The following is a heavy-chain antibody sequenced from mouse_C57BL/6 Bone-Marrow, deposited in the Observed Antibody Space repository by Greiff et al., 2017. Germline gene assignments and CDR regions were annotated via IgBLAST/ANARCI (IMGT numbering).Heavy chain of an antibody. CDR3: ARHGHYGSSLYYYAMDY. J-gene: IGHJ4*01. D-gene: IGHD1-1*01. CDR2: IWSDGST. CDR1: GFSLTSYG. V-gene: IGHV2-6-1*01. Sequence: VQRVESGPGLVAPSQSLSITCTVSGFSLTSYGVHWVRQPPGKGLEWLVVIWSDGSTTYNSALKSRLSISKDNSKSQVFLKMNSLQTDDTAMYYCARHGHYGSSLYYYAMDYWGQGTSVTVSS.